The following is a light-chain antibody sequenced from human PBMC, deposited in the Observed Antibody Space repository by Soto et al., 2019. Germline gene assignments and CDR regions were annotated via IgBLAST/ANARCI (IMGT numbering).Light chain of an antibody. CDR1: RSNIGSSN. J-gene: IGLJ7*01. Sequence: QSVLTQPPSASGTPGQRVTISCSGSRSNIGSSNIYWYQQLPGTAPKLLIYKNNQRPSGVPDRFSGSKSGTSASLAISGLRSEDDADYYCAAWDDSLSGAVFGGGTQLTVL. V-gene: IGLV1-47*01. CDR2: KNN. CDR3: AAWDDSLSGAV.